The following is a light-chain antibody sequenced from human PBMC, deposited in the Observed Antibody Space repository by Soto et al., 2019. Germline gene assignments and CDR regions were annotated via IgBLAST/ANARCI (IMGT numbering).Light chain of an antibody. CDR1: QSLLHSSGYNY. V-gene: IGKV2-28*01. CDR2: LGS. CDR3: MQRLQTPWK. J-gene: IGKJ1*01. Sequence: DIVMTQSPLSLPVTPVESASISCSSSQSLLHSSGYNYLDGYLQRPGQSPQLLICLGSDRASGVPDRFSVPESVTDSTLNITRVEADAVRVYYYMQRLQTPWKFGQGTKMEI.